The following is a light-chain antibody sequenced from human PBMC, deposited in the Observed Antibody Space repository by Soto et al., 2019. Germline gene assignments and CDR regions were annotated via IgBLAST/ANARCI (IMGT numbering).Light chain of an antibody. J-gene: IGLJ2*01. Sequence: SYELTQPPSVSVAPGKTARITCGGNNIGSKSVHWYQQKPGQAPVLVIYYDSDRPSGTPERFSGSNSGNTATLTISRVEAGDEADYYCQVWDSSSDHPFGGGTKVTVL. CDR1: NIGSKS. CDR2: YDS. V-gene: IGLV3-21*04. CDR3: QVWDSSSDHP.